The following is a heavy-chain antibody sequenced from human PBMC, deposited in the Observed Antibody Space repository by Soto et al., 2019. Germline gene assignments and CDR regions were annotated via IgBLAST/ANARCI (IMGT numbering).Heavy chain of an antibody. D-gene: IGHD4-4*01. CDR1: GYTFTSYG. J-gene: IGHJ6*03. CDR2: ISAYNGNT. Sequence: ASVKVSCKASGYTFTSYGISWARQAPGQGLEWMGWISAYNGNTNYAQKLQGRVTMTTDTSTSTAYMELRSLRSDDTAVYYCARGLTTPGGYYYSYRDVGGKGTTVTVSS. CDR3: ARGLTTPGGYYYSYRDV. V-gene: IGHV1-18*01.